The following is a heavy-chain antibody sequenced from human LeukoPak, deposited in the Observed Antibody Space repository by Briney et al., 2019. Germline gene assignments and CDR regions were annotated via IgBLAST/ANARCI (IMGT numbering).Heavy chain of an antibody. V-gene: IGHV3-7*01. J-gene: IGHJ5*02. Sequence: GGSLRLSCAASGFTFDDYGMSWVRQAPGKGLEWVGNIQPDGSEQYPVDSVKGRFTISRDNARNSLFLQMNSLRVEDTAVYYCASQSYARFDPWGQGTLVTVSS. CDR2: IQPDGSEQ. D-gene: IGHD3-16*01. CDR3: ASQSYARFDP. CDR1: GFTFDDYG.